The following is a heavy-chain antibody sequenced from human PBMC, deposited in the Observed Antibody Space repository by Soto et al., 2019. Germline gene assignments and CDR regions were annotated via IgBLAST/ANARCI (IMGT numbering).Heavy chain of an antibody. CDR2: ISYSGAT. CDR1: GASISGYH. J-gene: IGHJ4*02. V-gene: IGHV4-59*08. Sequence: SETLSLTCTVSGASISGYHWSWIRQSPGKGLECLGYISYSGATNYNPSLKSRVTMSIDTSKNQFSLQLNSVTAADTAVYYCARGFAIDWYTYYFDYWGQGPLVT. CDR3: ARGFAIDWYTYYFDY. D-gene: IGHD3-9*01.